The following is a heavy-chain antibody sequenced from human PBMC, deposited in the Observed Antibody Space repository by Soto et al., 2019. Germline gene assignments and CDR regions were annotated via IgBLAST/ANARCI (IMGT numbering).Heavy chain of an antibody. Sequence: QVQLVQSGAEVKKPGASVKASCKASGYTFTSYYIHWVRQAPGQGLEWMGIFNPTGDTASYAQKLQGRVTMTRDTSTGTAYMELGSLRSEDTAVYYCARGGRIVDTGIGYYYYHAMDVWGQGTTVPVS. CDR2: FNPTGDTA. D-gene: IGHD5-18*01. CDR1: GYTFTSYY. J-gene: IGHJ6*02. V-gene: IGHV1-46*01. CDR3: ARGGRIVDTGIGYYYYHAMDV.